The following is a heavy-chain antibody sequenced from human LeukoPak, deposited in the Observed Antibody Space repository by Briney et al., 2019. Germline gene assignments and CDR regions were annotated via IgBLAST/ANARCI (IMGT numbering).Heavy chain of an antibody. Sequence: PSETLSLTCTVSGGSISSYYWSWIRQPPGKGLEWIGYIYYSGSTNYNPSLKSRVTISVDTSKNQFSLKLSSVTAADTAVYYCARVVSGYSYGLTRGSWFDPWGQGTLVTVSS. CDR1: GGSISSYY. CDR3: ARVVSGYSYGLTRGSWFDP. V-gene: IGHV4-59*01. D-gene: IGHD5-18*01. CDR2: IYYSGST. J-gene: IGHJ5*02.